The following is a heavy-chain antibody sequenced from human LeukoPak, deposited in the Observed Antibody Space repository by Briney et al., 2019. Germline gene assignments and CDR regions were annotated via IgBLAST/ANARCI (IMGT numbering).Heavy chain of an antibody. CDR3: ARDPPGYYYGSGNDAFGI. D-gene: IGHD3-10*01. CDR2: INTNTGNP. Sequence: GASVKVSCKASGYTFTSYAMNGVRQAPGQGREWMGWINTNTGNPTYAQGFTGRFVFSLDTSVSTAYLQISSLKAEDTAVYYCARDPPGYYYGSGNDAFGIWGQGTMVTVSS. V-gene: IGHV7-4-1*02. CDR1: GYTFTSYA. J-gene: IGHJ3*02.